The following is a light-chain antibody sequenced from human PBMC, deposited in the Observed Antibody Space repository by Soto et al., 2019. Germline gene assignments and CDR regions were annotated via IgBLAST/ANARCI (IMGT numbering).Light chain of an antibody. CDR3: QQVDIYPLS. J-gene: IGKJ3*01. CDR2: AAT. Sequence: IQMTQFPSSVSASVGDRVTITCRASQDVRTWLAWYQQRPGKAPKVLIHAATILQSGVPSRFRGSGAGTDFTLTINTLQPDDFATCDSQQVDIYPLSFGPGTKVD. CDR1: QDVRTW. V-gene: IGKV1-12*01.